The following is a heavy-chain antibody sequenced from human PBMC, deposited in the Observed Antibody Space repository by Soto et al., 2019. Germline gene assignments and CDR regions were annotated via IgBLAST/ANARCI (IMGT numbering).Heavy chain of an antibody. CDR1: GFTFSSYG. D-gene: IGHD4-17*01. J-gene: IGHJ5*02. V-gene: IGHV3-30*18. Sequence: GGSLRLSCAASGFTFSSYGMHWVRQAPGKGLEWVAVISYDGSNKYYADSVKGRFTISRDNSKNTLYLQMNSLRAEDTAVYYCAKDYTVTTQAPNWFDPWGQGTLVTVSS. CDR2: ISYDGSNK. CDR3: AKDYTVTTQAPNWFDP.